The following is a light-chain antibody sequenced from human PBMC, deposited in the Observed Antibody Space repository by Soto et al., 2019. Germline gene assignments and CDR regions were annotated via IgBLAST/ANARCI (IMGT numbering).Light chain of an antibody. J-gene: IGLJ2*01. CDR3: QSTDTFGTSVF. CDR2: RDN. CDR1: ALADQY. Sequence: SYELTQPPSVSVSPGQTARIPCSGDALADQYTYWYQLRPGQAPLLVIYRDNERPSGIPERFSGSSSGTTVALTISGVQAEDEADYYCQSTDTFGTSVFFGGGTQLTVL. V-gene: IGLV3-25*03.